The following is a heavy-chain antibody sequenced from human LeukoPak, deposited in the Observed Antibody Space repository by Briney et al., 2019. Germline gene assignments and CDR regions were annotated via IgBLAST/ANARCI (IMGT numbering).Heavy chain of an antibody. CDR3: ARRLRRSYFDY. CDR2: ISSSGSTI. CDR1: GFTFSSYS. D-gene: IGHD4-17*01. Sequence: GGSLRLSCAASGFTFSSYSMNWVRQAPGKGLEWVSYISSSGSTIYYADSVKGRFTISRDNAKNSLYLQMNSLRAEDTAVYYCARRLRRSYFDYWGQGTLVTVSS. V-gene: IGHV3-48*04. J-gene: IGHJ4*02.